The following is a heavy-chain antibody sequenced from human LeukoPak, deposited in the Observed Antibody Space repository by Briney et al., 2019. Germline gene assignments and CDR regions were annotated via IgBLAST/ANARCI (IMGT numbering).Heavy chain of an antibody. J-gene: IGHJ4*02. CDR1: GGSISSGDYS. CDR2: INHSGST. D-gene: IGHD5-12*01. Sequence: SETLSLTCAVSGGSISSGDYSWSWIRQPPGKGLEWIGEINHSGSTNYNPSLKSRVTISVDTSKNQFSLKLSSVTAADTAVYYCAARHIVATTPPDYWGQGTLVTVSS. V-gene: IGHV4-34*01. CDR3: AARHIVATTPPDY.